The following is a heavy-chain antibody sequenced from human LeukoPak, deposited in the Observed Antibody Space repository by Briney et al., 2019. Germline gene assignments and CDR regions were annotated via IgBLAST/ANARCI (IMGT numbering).Heavy chain of an antibody. V-gene: IGHV3-30*18. CDR1: GFTFSSYG. J-gene: IGHJ4*02. CDR3: AKGDYDYVWGSFTPLVEVD. CDR2: ISYDGTNK. Sequence: GGSLRLSCAASGFTFSSYGMHWVRQAPGKGLEWVAVISYDGTNKYYADSVKGRFTISRDNSKNPLYLQMNSLRAEDTAVYYCAKGDYDYVWGSFTPLVEVDWGQGTLVTVSS. D-gene: IGHD3-16*01.